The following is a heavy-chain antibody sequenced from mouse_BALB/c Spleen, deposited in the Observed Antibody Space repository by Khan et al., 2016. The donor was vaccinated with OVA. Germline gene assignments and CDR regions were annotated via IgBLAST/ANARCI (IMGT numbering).Heavy chain of an antibody. J-gene: IGHJ2*01. D-gene: IGHD2-10*02. Sequence: VQLKESGPGLVKPSQSLSLTCTVTGYSIPSDYAWNWIRQFPGNKLEWMGYISYSGNTKYNPSLKSRISITRDTSENQFFLQLNSVTIEDTATYYCARRYGGDFDYWGQGTTLTVSS. CDR3: ARRYGGDFDY. CDR2: ISYSGNT. V-gene: IGHV3-2*02. CDR1: GYSIPSDYA.